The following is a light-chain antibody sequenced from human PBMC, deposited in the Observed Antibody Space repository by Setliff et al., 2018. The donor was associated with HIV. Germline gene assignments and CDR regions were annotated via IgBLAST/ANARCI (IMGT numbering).Light chain of an antibody. CDR1: QIIGGS. CDR3: QQHESYPWT. CDR2: KAS. J-gene: IGKJ1*01. V-gene: IGKV1-5*03. Sequence: DIQMTQSPSTLSASAGDRVTITCRASQIIGGSVAWYQQRPGRAPKLLIYKASTLEGGVPSRFSGSASGAEFTLTIVNLQPDDSAIYYCQQHESYPWTFGQGTKVDIK.